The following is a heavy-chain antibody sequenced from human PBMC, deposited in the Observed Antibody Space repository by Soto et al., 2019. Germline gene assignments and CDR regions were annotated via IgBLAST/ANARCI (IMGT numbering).Heavy chain of an antibody. J-gene: IGHJ6*02. V-gene: IGHV3-30*18. Sequence: QVQLVESGGGVVQPGRSPILSCAASGFTFSSYGMHWVRQAPGKGLEWVAVISYDGSNKYYADSVKGRFTISRDNSKNTLYLQMNSLRAEDTAVYYCAKPQLVYYYGKDVWRQGTTITVSS. CDR1: GFTFSSYG. CDR2: ISYDGSNK. CDR3: AKPQLVYYYGKDV.